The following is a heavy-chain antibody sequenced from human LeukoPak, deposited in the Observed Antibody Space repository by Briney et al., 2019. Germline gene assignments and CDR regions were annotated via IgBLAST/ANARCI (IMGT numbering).Heavy chain of an antibody. CDR1: GFPIISYS. CDR3: ARDLSGQHWLVWAGGLFDP. Sequence: PGGSLRLSCAASGFPIISYSRKWVRQAPGKGLEWVSSISSSSTYIYYTNSVKGRFTISRDNAKNSLYLQMNSLRAEDTAVYYCARDLSGQHWLVWAGGLFDPWGQGTLVTVSS. V-gene: IGHV3-21*01. D-gene: IGHD6-19*01. J-gene: IGHJ5*02. CDR2: ISSSSTYI.